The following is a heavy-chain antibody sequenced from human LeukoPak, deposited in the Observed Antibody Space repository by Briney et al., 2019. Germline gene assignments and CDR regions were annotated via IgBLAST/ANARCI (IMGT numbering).Heavy chain of an antibody. J-gene: IGHJ1*01. V-gene: IGHV4-59*01. CDR1: GGSISSYY. D-gene: IGHD6-6*01. Sequence: KSSETLSLTCTVSGGSISSYYWSWIRQPPGKGLEWIGYIYYSGSTNYNPSLKSRVTISVDTSKNQFSPKLSSVTAADTAVYYCAGDDRYSSSSGYFQHWGQGTLVTVSS. CDR2: IYYSGST. CDR3: AGDDRYSSSSGYFQH.